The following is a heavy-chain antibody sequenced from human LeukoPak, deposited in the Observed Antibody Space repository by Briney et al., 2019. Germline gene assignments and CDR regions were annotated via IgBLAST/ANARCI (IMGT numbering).Heavy chain of an antibody. CDR2: ISSSGSTI. Sequence: TGGSLRLSCAASGFTFSSYEMNWVRQAPGKGLEWVSYISSSGSTIYYAGSVKGRFTISRDNAKNSLYLQMNSLRAEDTAVYYCARDRHVAAAGPRYGMDVWGQGTTVTVSS. J-gene: IGHJ6*02. CDR3: ARDRHVAAAGPRYGMDV. CDR1: GFTFSSYE. V-gene: IGHV3-48*03. D-gene: IGHD6-13*01.